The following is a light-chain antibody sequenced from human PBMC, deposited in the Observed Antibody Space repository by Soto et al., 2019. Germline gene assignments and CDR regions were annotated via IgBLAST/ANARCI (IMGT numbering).Light chain of an antibody. CDR3: QQYYSTPLT. CDR2: WAS. J-gene: IGKJ4*01. Sequence: DIVMTQSPDSLAVSLGARATINCRSSQSVLYRSNNLNYLAWYQQKQGQPPKLLIYWASTRESGVPERFSGSGSGTDFTLTISSLQAEDVAVYYCQQYYSTPLTFGGGTKVDIK. V-gene: IGKV4-1*01. CDR1: QSVLYRSNNLNY.